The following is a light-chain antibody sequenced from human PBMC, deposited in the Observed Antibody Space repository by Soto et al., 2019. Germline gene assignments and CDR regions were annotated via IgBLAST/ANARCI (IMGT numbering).Light chain of an antibody. CDR3: QQANSFPLT. J-gene: IGKJ4*01. V-gene: IGKV1-12*01. CDR2: AAS. CDR1: QGISSC. Sequence: DIQMTQSPSSVSASVGDRVTITCRASQGISSCLAWYQQKPGKAPKLLINAASSLQIGVPSRFSGSGSGTDFTLTISCLQPEDFATYYCQQANSFPLTFGGGTKVEIK.